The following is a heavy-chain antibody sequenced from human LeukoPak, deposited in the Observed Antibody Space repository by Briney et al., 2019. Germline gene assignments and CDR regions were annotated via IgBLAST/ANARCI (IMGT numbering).Heavy chain of an antibody. D-gene: IGHD3-22*01. V-gene: IGHV3-11*04. CDR1: GFTFSDYY. Sequence: GGSLRLSCAASGFTFSDYYMSWIRQAPGKGLEWVSYISSSGSTTYYADSVKGRFTISRDNAKNSLYLQMNSLRAEDTAVYYCARCGYDSRLWYYYYMDVWGKGTTVTVSS. J-gene: IGHJ6*03. CDR3: ARCGYDSRLWYYYYMDV. CDR2: ISSSGSTT.